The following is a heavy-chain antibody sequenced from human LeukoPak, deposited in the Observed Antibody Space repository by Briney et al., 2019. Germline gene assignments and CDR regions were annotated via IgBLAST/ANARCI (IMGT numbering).Heavy chain of an antibody. CDR2: ISGYNGHT. Sequence: GASVKVSCKASGYTFTSYGISWVRQAPGQGLEWMGWISGYNGHTHYAHNLQGRVTMTTDTSTSTAYMEVRSLRSDDTAVYYCARDEARYSSGYYPNWFDPWGQGTLVTVSS. J-gene: IGHJ5*02. CDR3: ARDEARYSSGYYPNWFDP. D-gene: IGHD3-22*01. V-gene: IGHV1-18*01. CDR1: GYTFTSYG.